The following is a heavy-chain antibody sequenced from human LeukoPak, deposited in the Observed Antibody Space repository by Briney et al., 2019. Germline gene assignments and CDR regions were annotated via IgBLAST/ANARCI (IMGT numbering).Heavy chain of an antibody. CDR3: ARDEAVYYYDSSGYSPFDY. D-gene: IGHD3-22*01. CDR2: INSDGSST. Sequence: PRGSLRLSCAASGFTFSSYWMHWVRQAPGKGLVWVSRINSDGSSTSYADSVKGRFTVSRDNSKNTLYLQMNSLRAEDTAVYYCARDEAVYYYDSSGYSPFDYWGQGTLVTVSS. J-gene: IGHJ4*02. CDR1: GFTFSSYW. V-gene: IGHV3-74*01.